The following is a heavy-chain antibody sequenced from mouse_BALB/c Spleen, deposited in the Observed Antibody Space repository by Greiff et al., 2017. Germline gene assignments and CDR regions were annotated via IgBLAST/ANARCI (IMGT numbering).Heavy chain of an antibody. CDR3: AREDYYGSSFAY. V-gene: IGHV5-17*02. D-gene: IGHD2-2*01. CDR1: GFTFSSFG. J-gene: IGHJ3*01. Sequence: DVHLVESGGGLVQPGGSRKLSCAASGFTFSSFGMHWVRQAPEKGLEWVAYISSGSSTIYYADTVKGRFTISRDNPKNTLFLQMTSLRSEDTAMYYCAREDYYGSSFAYWGQGTLVTVSA. CDR2: ISSGSSTI.